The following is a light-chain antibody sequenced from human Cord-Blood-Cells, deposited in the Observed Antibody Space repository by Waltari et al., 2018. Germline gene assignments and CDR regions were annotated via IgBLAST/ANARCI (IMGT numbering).Light chain of an antibody. J-gene: IGKJ4*01. Sequence: EIKITNPPSSLSQSVGKRVPTTCQASQDISNYLNWYQQKPGKAPKLLIYDASNLKRGVPSRFSGSGSGTDFTFTISSLQPEDIATYYCQQYDNLPLTFGGGTKVEIK. CDR3: QQYDNLPLT. V-gene: IGKV1-33*01. CDR1: QDISNY. CDR2: DAS.